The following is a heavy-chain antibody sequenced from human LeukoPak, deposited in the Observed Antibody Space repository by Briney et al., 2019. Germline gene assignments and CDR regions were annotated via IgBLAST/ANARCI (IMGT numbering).Heavy chain of an antibody. CDR1: GYSISSGYY. CDR3: ARETYYDILTGYYWFDP. V-gene: IGHV4-38-2*02. Sequence: SETLSLTCTVSGYSISSGYYWGWIRQPPGKGLEWIGSIYHSGSTYYNPSLKSRVTISVDTSKNQFSLKLSSVTAADTAVYYCARETYYDILTGYYWFDPWGQGTLVTVSS. CDR2: IYHSGST. J-gene: IGHJ5*02. D-gene: IGHD3-9*01.